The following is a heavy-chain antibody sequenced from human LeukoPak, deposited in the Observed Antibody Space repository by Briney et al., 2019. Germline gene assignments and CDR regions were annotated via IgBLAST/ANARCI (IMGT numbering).Heavy chain of an antibody. Sequence: GGSLRLSCAASGFTFSSYAMYWVRQAPGKGLEWVAVISYDGSSKYYADSVKGRFTISRDNSKNTLYLQMNSLRAEDTAVYYCAKDFRASMVATWWFDPWGQGTLVTVSS. CDR3: AKDFRASMVATWWFDP. V-gene: IGHV3-30-3*01. CDR2: ISYDGSSK. J-gene: IGHJ5*02. CDR1: GFTFSSYA. D-gene: IGHD5-12*01.